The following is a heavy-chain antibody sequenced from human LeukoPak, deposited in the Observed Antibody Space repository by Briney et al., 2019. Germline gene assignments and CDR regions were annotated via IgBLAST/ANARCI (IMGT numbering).Heavy chain of an antibody. CDR3: AALIYSSSHFDY. D-gene: IGHD6-6*01. CDR1: GGSISSNSYY. V-gene: IGHV4-39*01. Sequence: SETLSLTCPVSGGSISSNSYYWGCIRQPPGKGLEWIGNIYYSGSTYYNPSLKSRFTISVDPSKNQFSLSLGSVTATDTAVYYCAALIYSSSHFDYWGQGTLVTVSS. CDR2: IYYSGST. J-gene: IGHJ4*02.